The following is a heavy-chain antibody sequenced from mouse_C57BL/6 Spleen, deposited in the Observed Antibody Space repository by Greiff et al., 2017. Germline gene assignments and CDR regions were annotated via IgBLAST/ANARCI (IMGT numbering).Heavy chain of an antibody. CDR2: IHPSGSDT. J-gene: IGHJ2*01. V-gene: IGHV1-74*01. D-gene: IGHD1-1*01. Sequence: QVQLQQPGAELVKPGASVKVSCKASGYTFTSYWMHWVKQRPGQGLEWIGRIHPSGSDTNYNHKFKGKATLTVDKSSSTAYMQLSSLTSEDSAVYYCAIYGSSPYYFDYWGQGTTLTVSS. CDR3: AIYGSSPYYFDY. CDR1: GYTFTSYW.